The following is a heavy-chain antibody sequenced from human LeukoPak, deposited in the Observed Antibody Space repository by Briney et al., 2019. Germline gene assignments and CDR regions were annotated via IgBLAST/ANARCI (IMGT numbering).Heavy chain of an antibody. J-gene: IGHJ5*02. CDR2: INHSGST. CDR3: ARGALKDFPYNWFDP. Sequence: SETLPLTCAVYGGSFSGYYWSWIRQPPGKGLEWIGEINHSGSTNYNPSLKSRVTISVDTSKNQFSLKLSSVTAADTAVYYCARGALKDFPYNWFDPWGQGTLVTVSS. V-gene: IGHV4-34*01. CDR1: GGSFSGYY.